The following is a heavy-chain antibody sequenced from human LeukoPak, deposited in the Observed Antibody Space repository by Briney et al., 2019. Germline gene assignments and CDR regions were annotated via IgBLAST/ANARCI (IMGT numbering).Heavy chain of an antibody. CDR3: ARGYYDSSDFEYFQH. CDR2: INPNSGDT. J-gene: IGHJ1*01. CDR1: GYTFTSYG. Sequence: ASVKVSCKASGYTFTSYGISWVRQAPGQGLEGMGWINPNSGDTNFAQKFQGRVTMTRDTSISTVYMELSRLRSDDTAVFYCARGYYDSSDFEYFQHWGQGTLVTVSS. D-gene: IGHD3-22*01. V-gene: IGHV1-2*02.